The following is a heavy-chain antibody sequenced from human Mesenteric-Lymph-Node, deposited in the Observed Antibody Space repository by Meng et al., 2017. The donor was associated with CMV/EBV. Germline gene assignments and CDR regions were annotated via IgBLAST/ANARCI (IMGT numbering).Heavy chain of an antibody. J-gene: IGHJ4*02. Sequence: SRSLSCVVSGVTLSDYWIHWVRQVPGKVLEWVSRIRSDESVTNYVDPVKGRFTISRDNAKNTVFLQMNSLRPEDTAVYYCTRDQVEWGQGTLVTVSS. V-gene: IGHV3-74*01. CDR3: TRDQVE. D-gene: IGHD2-15*01. CDR2: IRSDESVT. CDR1: GVTLSDYW.